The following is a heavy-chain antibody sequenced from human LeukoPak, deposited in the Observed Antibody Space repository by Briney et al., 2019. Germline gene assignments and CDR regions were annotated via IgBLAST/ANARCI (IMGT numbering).Heavy chain of an antibody. V-gene: IGHV4-39*01. CDR3: ARARGAYRGGDCLQPLYYFDY. J-gene: IGHJ4*02. CDR1: GGSITSSSYY. Sequence: SETLSLTCTVSGGSITSSSYYWGWIRQPPGKGLQWIGSFYYSGSTYYNPSLKSRVTIYVDTSKNQFSLRLSSVTAADTAVYYCARARGAYRGGDCLQPLYYFDYWGQGTLVTVSS. D-gene: IGHD2-21*02. CDR2: FYYSGST.